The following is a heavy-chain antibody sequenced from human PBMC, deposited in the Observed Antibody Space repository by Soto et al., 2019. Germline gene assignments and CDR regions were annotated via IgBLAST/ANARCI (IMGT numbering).Heavy chain of an antibody. CDR2: ISAYNGNT. V-gene: IGHV1-18*01. D-gene: IGHD6-6*01. Sequence: QVQLVQSGAEVKKPGASVKVSCKASGYTFTSYGISWVRQAPGQGLEWMGWISAYNGNTNYAQKLQGRVTMTTDTSPSTANMELRSLRSGDAAVYYCARSRIAARTSRYWFDPWGQGTLVTVSS. J-gene: IGHJ5*02. CDR1: GYTFTSYG. CDR3: ARSRIAARTSRYWFDP.